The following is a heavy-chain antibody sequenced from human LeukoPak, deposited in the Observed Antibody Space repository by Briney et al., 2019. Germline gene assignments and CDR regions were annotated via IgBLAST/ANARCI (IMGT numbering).Heavy chain of an antibody. Sequence: GGSLRLSCAASGFTFSSYGMHWVRQPPGKGLEWVAFIRYDGSNKYYADSVKGRFTISRDNSKNTLYLQMNSLRAEDTAVYYCAKDSSSWYSVYYYYMDVWGKGTTVTISS. CDR1: GFTFSSYG. J-gene: IGHJ6*03. CDR3: AKDSSSWYSVYYYYMDV. V-gene: IGHV3-30*02. D-gene: IGHD6-13*01. CDR2: IRYDGSNK.